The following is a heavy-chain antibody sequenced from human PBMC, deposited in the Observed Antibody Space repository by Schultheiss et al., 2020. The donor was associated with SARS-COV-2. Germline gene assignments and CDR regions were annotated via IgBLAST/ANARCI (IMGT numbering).Heavy chain of an antibody. D-gene: IGHD5-18*01. J-gene: IGHJ3*02. Sequence: SETLSLTCAVYGGSISSYYWSWIRQPPGKGLEWIGYIYYSGSTYYNPSLKSRVTISVDTSKNQFSLKLSSVTAADTAVYYCARDKIGYSYAFDIWGQGTMVTVSS. CDR3: ARDKIGYSYAFDI. CDR1: GGSISSYY. V-gene: IGHV4-59*06. CDR2: IYYSGST.